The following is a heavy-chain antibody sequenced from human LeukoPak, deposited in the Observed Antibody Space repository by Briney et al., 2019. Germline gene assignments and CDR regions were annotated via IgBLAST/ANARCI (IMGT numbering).Heavy chain of an antibody. Sequence: GGSLRLSCGAPGFIFSRYWMTWVRQAPGKGLEWVAHIKEDGSEEYYVDSEKGRFTISRDNAKNSLYLQMNSLRAEDTAVYYCATVGLNYGLVYWGQGTLVTVSS. CDR3: ATVGLNYGLVY. CDR2: IKEDGSEE. J-gene: IGHJ4*02. V-gene: IGHV3-7*01. D-gene: IGHD3-10*01. CDR1: GFIFSRYW.